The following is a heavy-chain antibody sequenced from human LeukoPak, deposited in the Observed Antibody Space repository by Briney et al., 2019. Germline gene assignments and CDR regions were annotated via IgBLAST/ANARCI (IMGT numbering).Heavy chain of an antibody. J-gene: IGHJ4*02. CDR3: ARLRGNYFPDF. CDR2: IYYTGST. D-gene: IGHD2/OR15-2a*01. V-gene: IGHV4-59*07. CDR1: GGSMSGYY. Sequence: SDTLSLTCTVSGGSMSGYYWTWIRQPPGKGLEWIAYIYYTGSTNYNPSLASRVTISVDTSKNQFSLRLRSVAAADTAVYYCARLRGNYFPDFWGQGTLVTASS.